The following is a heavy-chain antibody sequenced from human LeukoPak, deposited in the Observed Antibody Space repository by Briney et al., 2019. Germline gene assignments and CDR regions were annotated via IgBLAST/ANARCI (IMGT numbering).Heavy chain of an antibody. J-gene: IGHJ4*02. CDR3: ARVSYYDSSGCFDY. Sequence: SVKVSCKASGGTFSSYAISWVRQAPGQGLEWMGGIIPIFGTANYAQKFQGRVTITTDESTSTAYMKLSSLRSEDTAVYYCARVSYYDSSGCFDYWGQGTLVTVSS. CDR1: GGTFSSYA. CDR2: IIPIFGTA. D-gene: IGHD3-22*01. V-gene: IGHV1-69*05.